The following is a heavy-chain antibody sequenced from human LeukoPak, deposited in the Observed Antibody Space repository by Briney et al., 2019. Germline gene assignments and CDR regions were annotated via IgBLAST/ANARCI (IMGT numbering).Heavy chain of an antibody. Sequence: SVTLSLTCTVSGGSISSSSYYWGWIRQPPGKGLEWIGSIYYSGSTYYNPSLKSRVTISVDTSKNQFSLKLSSVTAADTAVYYCARHGRDDAFDIWGQGTMVTVSS. V-gene: IGHV4-39*01. CDR3: ARHGRDDAFDI. CDR1: GGSISSSSYY. D-gene: IGHD1-1*01. J-gene: IGHJ3*02. CDR2: IYYSGST.